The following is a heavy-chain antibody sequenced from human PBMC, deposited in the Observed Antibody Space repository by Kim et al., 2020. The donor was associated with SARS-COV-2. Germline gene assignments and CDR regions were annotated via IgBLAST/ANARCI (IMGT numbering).Heavy chain of an antibody. V-gene: IGHV3-30*04. CDR3: ARSVVRGLYYFDH. D-gene: IGHD3-10*01. Sequence: GGSLRLSCAASEFTFSSYAMHWVRQAPGKGLEWVAVISYDGSNKLYADSVKGRFTISRDNSKNTLYLQMNSLRAEDTAVYYCARSVVRGLYYFDHWGQGTLVIVSS. J-gene: IGHJ4*02. CDR2: ISYDGSNK. CDR1: EFTFSSYA.